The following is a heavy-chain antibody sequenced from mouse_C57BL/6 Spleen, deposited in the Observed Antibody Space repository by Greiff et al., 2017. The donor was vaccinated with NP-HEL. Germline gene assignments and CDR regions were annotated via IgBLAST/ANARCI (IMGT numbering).Heavy chain of an antibody. CDR1: GFTFSDYG. CDR2: ISSGSSTI. J-gene: IGHJ3*01. Sequence: EVHLVESGGGLVKPGGSLKLSCAASGFTFSDYGMHWVRQAPEKGLEWVAYISSGSSTIYYADTVKGRFTISRDNAKNTLFLQMTSLRSEEPAMYYCARSGQKEWFAYWGQGTLVTVSA. D-gene: IGHD3-1*01. V-gene: IGHV5-17*01. CDR3: ARSGQKEWFAY.